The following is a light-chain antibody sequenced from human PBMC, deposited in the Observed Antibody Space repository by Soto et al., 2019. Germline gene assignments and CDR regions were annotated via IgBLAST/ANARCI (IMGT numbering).Light chain of an antibody. CDR2: LEGSGSY. CDR3: ETWDSNTHV. V-gene: IGLV4-60*03. CDR1: SGHSSYI. J-gene: IGLJ1*01. Sequence: QSVLTQSSSASASLGSSVKLTCTLSSGHSSYIIAWHQQQPGKAPRYLMKLEGSGSYNKGSGVPDRFSGSSSGADHYLTISNLQSEDEADYYCETWDSNTHVFGTGTKLTVL.